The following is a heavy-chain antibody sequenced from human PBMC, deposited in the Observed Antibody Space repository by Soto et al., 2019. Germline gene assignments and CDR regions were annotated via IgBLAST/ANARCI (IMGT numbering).Heavy chain of an antibody. J-gene: IGHJ6*02. Sequence: HPGGSLRLSCAASGFTFSSYAMHWVRQAPGKGLEYVSAISSNGGSTYYANSVKGRFTISRDNSKNTLYLQMNSLRAEDTAVYYCARDRGYFGMDVWGQGTTVTVSS. CDR1: GFTFSSYA. CDR3: ARDRGYFGMDV. V-gene: IGHV3-64*01. CDR2: ISSNGGST.